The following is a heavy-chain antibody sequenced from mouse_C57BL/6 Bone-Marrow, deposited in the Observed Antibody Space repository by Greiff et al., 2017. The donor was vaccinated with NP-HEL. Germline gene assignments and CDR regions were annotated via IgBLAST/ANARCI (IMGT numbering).Heavy chain of an antibody. Sequence: EVHLVESGGGLVKPGGSLKLSCAASGFTFSDYGMHWVRQAPEKGLEWVAYISSGSSTIYYADTVKGRFTISRDNAKNTLFLQMTSLRSEDTAMYYCARRTIYYGNYFAYWGQGTLVTVSA. J-gene: IGHJ3*01. CDR2: ISSGSSTI. CDR1: GFTFSDYG. D-gene: IGHD2-1*01. V-gene: IGHV5-17*01. CDR3: ARRTIYYGNYFAY.